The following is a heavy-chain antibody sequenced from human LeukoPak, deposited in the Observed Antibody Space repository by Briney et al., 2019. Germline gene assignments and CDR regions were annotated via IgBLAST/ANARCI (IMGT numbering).Heavy chain of an antibody. D-gene: IGHD3-22*01. V-gene: IGHV3-48*03. CDR2: ISSSGSTI. CDR3: ARTRGPLLPES. CDR1: GFTFSSYE. J-gene: IGHJ1*01. Sequence: PGGSLRLSCAASGFTFSSYEMNWVRQAPGKGLEWVSYISSSGSTIYYADSVKGRFTISRDNAKNSLYLQIHSLRAEDTAVYLCARTRGPLLPESWGQGTLVTVSS.